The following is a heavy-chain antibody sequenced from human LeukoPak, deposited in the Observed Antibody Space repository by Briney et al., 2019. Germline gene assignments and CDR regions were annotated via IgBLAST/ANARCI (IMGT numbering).Heavy chain of an antibody. V-gene: IGHV4-59*12. Sequence: SETLSLTCTVSGGSISSYYWSWIRQPPGKGLEWIGYIYYSGSTNYNPSLKSRVTISVDTSKNQFSLKLSAVTAADTAVYYCARDPLRRISLLSRFDPWGQGTLVTVSS. D-gene: IGHD2-2*01. CDR3: ARDPLRRISLLSRFDP. CDR1: GGSISSYY. J-gene: IGHJ5*02. CDR2: IYYSGST.